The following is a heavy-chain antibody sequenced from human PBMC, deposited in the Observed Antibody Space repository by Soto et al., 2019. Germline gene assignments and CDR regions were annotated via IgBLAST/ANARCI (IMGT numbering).Heavy chain of an antibody. CDR2: IAWNSDII. V-gene: IGHV3-9*01. D-gene: IGHD3-10*01. CDR1: GFRFEDYA. J-gene: IGHJ6*02. Sequence: EVQLVESGGGLVQPGRSLRLSCAASGFRFEDYAMHWVRQAPGKGLEWVSGIAWNSDIIGYADSVKGRFTISRDNGKNSLYLQMNSLRPDDTALYYCAKDHYGSSIYGMDVWGQGTTVTVSS. CDR3: AKDHYGSSIYGMDV.